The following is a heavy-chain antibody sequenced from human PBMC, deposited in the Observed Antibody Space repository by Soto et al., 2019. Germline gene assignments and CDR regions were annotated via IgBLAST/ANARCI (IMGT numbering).Heavy chain of an antibody. CDR1: GFTFSSYW. CDR3: AREYYDILTGPIDY. CDR2: INSDGSST. D-gene: IGHD3-9*01. Sequence: GSLRLSCAASGFTFSSYWMHWVRQAPGKGLVWVSRINSDGSSTSYADSVKGRFTISRDNAKNTLYLQMNSLRAEDTAVYYCAREYYDILTGPIDYWGQGTLVTVSS. V-gene: IGHV3-74*01. J-gene: IGHJ4*02.